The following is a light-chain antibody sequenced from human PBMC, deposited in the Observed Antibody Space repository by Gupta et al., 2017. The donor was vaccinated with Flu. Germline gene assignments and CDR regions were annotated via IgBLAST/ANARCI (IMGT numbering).Light chain of an antibody. Sequence: QSALTQPPSASGSPGQSVTISCTGTSRDVGFYHYVSWYQQRPGKAPKLIIYEVDRRPSGVPDRFSGARSGNTASLTVSGLQTDDEGDYFCSSYAGNNQGVIGTGTAVTVL. V-gene: IGLV2-8*01. CDR2: EVD. CDR3: SSYAGNNQGV. CDR1: SRDVGFYHY. J-gene: IGLJ1*01.